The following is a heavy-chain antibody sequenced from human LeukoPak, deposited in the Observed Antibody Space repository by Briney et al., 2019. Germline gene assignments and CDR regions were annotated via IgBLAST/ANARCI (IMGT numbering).Heavy chain of an antibody. CDR2: ITSTGSTM. J-gene: IGHJ4*02. CDR3: AEMPNDGSFDY. V-gene: IGHV3-48*01. Sequence: GGSLRLSCAASGFTFSTYSMNWVRQTPGKGPEWVSYITSTGSTMYYADSVKGRFTISRDNVQSSLYLQMNSLRAEDTAVYYCAEMPNDGSFDYWGQGTLVTVSS. D-gene: IGHD1-1*01. CDR1: GFTFSTYS.